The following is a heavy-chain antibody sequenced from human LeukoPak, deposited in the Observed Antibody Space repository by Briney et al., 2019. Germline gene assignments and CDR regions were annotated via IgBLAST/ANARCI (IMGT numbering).Heavy chain of an antibody. CDR2: FYSGGST. D-gene: IGHD5-12*01. CDR3: ARVYSGYDLPGSLANYYFDY. CDR1: GGSISSYY. V-gene: IGHV4-4*07. J-gene: IGHJ4*02. Sequence: SETLSLTCTVSGGSISSYYWSWIRQPAGKELEWIGRFYSGGSTDYNPSLKSRVTMSVDTSKNQFSLKLSSVTAADTAVYYCARVYSGYDLPGSLANYYFDYWGQGTLATVSS.